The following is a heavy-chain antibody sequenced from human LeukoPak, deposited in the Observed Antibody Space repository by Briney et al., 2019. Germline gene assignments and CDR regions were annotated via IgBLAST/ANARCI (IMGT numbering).Heavy chain of an antibody. CDR3: ARVLGEGRSRRSSAFDI. V-gene: IGHV3-48*01. CDR2: ISSSGSTI. CDR1: GFTFSSYS. Sequence: GGSLRLSCAASGFTFSSYSMNWVRQAPGKGLEWISYISSSGSTIYYADSVKGRFTISRDNAKNSLYLQLNSLRAEDTAVYYCARVLGEGRSRRSSAFDIWGQGTMVTVSS. J-gene: IGHJ3*02. D-gene: IGHD3-16*01.